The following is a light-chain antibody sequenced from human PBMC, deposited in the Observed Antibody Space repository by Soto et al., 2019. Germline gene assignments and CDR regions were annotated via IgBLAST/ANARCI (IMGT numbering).Light chain of an antibody. J-gene: IGLJ1*01. Sequence: SALTQPRSVSGSPGQAVTFSCTGTNSDVGGYNYVSWYQQHPDKAPKLIIYDVSKRPSGVPDRFSGSKSGNTASLTISGLQAEDEADYFCSSFAGSYTHVFGTGTKVTVL. CDR2: DVS. CDR1: NSDVGGYNY. CDR3: SSFAGSYTHV. V-gene: IGLV2-11*01.